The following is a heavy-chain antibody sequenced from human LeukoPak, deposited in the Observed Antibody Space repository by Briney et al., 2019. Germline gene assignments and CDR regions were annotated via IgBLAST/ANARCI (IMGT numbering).Heavy chain of an antibody. D-gene: IGHD2-8*01. Sequence: GGSLRLSCAVSGFTFGGRLMHWVRQAPGKGLVWVALIKDDGSTTNYADSVKGRFTASRGDAKNTVYLQMSSLRAEDTAVYYCHPLAFVTNWGQGTLVTVSS. CDR3: HPLAFVTN. CDR2: IKDDGSTT. V-gene: IGHV3-74*01. CDR1: GFTFGGRL. J-gene: IGHJ4*02.